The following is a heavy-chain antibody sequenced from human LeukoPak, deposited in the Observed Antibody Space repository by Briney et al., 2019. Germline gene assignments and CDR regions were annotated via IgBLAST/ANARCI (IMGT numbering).Heavy chain of an antibody. J-gene: IGHJ4*02. D-gene: IGHD4-17*01. V-gene: IGHV3-23*01. CDR1: GFTFSSHA. CDR2: ISISGDTT. Sequence: GGSLRLSCLTSGFTFSSHAMTWVRQAPGKGLEWVSAISISGDTTYYADAVKGRFTISRDNSKNTVYLQMNSLRAEDTAVYYCANEIRPNDYWGQGTLVTVSS. CDR3: ANEIRPNDY.